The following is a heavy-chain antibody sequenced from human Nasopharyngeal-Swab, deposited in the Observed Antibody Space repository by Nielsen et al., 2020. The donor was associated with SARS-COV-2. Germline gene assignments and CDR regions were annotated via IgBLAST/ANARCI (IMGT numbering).Heavy chain of an antibody. J-gene: IGHJ4*02. CDR1: GFTFSDYY. CDR3: ARDSFDLWFGELSYVAYPAFWDY. D-gene: IGHD3-10*01. Sequence: GGSLRLSCAASGFTFSDYYMSWIRQAPGKGLEWVSYISSSGSTIYYADSVKGRFTISRDNAKNSLYLQMNSLRAEDTAVYYCARDSFDLWFGELSYVAYPAFWDYWGQGTLVTVSS. V-gene: IGHV3-11*04. CDR2: ISSSGSTI.